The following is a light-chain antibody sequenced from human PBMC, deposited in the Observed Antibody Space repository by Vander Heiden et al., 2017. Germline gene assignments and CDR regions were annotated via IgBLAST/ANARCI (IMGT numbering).Light chain of an antibody. CDR3: QQYNSYSSRT. V-gene: IGKV1-5*03. J-gene: IGKJ2*01. CDR1: QSISSW. CDR2: KAS. Sequence: DIQMTQSPSTLSASVGDRVTITCRASQSISSWLAWYQQKPGKAPKLLIYKASSLESGVPSRFSGSVSGTEFTLTISSLQPDDFATYYCQQYNSYSSRTFGQGTKLEIK.